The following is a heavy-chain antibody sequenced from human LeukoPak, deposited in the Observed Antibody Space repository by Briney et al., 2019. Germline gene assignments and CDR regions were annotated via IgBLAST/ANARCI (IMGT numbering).Heavy chain of an antibody. V-gene: IGHV1-24*01. Sequence: GASVKVSCKVSGYTLTELSMHWVRQAPGKGLEWMGGFDPEDGETIYAQKFQGRVTMTEDTSTDTAYMELSRLRSDDTAVYYCASLDYYYYGMDVWGQGTTVTVSS. J-gene: IGHJ6*02. CDR3: ASLDYYYYGMDV. CDR1: GYTLTELS. CDR2: FDPEDGET. D-gene: IGHD3-10*01.